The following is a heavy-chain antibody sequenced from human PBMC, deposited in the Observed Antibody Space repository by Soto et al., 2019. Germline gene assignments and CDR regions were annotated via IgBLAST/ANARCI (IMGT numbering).Heavy chain of an antibody. D-gene: IGHD6-6*01. Sequence: GASVKVSCKASGGTFSSYTISWVRQAPGQGLEWMGWINPNSGGTNYAQKFQGWVTMTRGTSISTAYMELSRLRSDDTAVYYCAREKSIAAPQLYYYYGMDVWGQGTTVTVSS. CDR2: INPNSGGT. V-gene: IGHV1-2*04. CDR3: AREKSIAAPQLYYYYGMDV. J-gene: IGHJ6*02. CDR1: GGTFSSYT.